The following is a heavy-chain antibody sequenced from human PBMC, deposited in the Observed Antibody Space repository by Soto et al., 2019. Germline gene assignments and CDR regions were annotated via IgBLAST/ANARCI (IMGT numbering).Heavy chain of an antibody. V-gene: IGHV1-8*01. Sequence: QVQLVQSGAEVKKPGASVKVSCKASGYPFTSYDIHWLRQATGQGLEWMGHMRPKSGYTGYAQKFQGRLPMTTDTSTDTAYMELNSLRSEDTAVYYCASGRGIPEWFDPWGPGTLVSVTS. D-gene: IGHD6-13*01. CDR3: ASGRGIPEWFDP. J-gene: IGHJ5*02. CDR2: MRPKSGYT. CDR1: GYPFTSYD.